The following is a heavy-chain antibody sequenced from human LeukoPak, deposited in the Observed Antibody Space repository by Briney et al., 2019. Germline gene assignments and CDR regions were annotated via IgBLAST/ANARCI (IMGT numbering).Heavy chain of an antibody. CDR2: VSNTSTII. J-gene: IGHJ4*02. CDR3: VRYSSGHTY. Sequence: GGSLRLSCAASGLTFSDYFVHWIRQAPGKGLEWVSCVSNTSTIIYYADSVKGRFAVSRDNAKNSVYLQMNSLRLEDTAVYYCVRYSSGHTYWGQGTLVTVSS. D-gene: IGHD6-19*01. V-gene: IGHV3-11*01. CDR1: GLTFSDYF.